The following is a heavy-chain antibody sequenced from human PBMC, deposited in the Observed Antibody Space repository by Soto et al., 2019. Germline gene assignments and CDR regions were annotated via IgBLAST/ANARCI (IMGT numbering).Heavy chain of an antibody. Sequence: ASVKVSCKASGYTFTGRYIHWVRQAPGQGLEWMGWISPASGGATYAQKFQGRVSLTRDTSNSIAYMELSSLRSDDTAVYFCARDLGGSSSYLGYWGQGTPVTVSS. CDR2: ISPASGGA. CDR1: GYTFTGRY. J-gene: IGHJ4*02. D-gene: IGHD6-6*01. V-gene: IGHV1-2*02. CDR3: ARDLGGSSSYLGY.